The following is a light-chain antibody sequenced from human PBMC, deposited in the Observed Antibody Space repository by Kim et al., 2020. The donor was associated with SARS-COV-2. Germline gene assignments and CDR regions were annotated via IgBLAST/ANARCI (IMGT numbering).Light chain of an antibody. CDR2: GAS. CDR1: QGISTY. CDR3: KQKYSPVYS. Sequence: DIQMTRSPSSLSASVGDRVTIICRASQGISTYLHWYQHIRGRAPKLLIHGASNLQPGVPSRFTGGGSGTDFTLNITGLQPEDFATYYCKQKYSPVYSFGQGTKLEIK. J-gene: IGKJ2*03. V-gene: IGKV1-39*01.